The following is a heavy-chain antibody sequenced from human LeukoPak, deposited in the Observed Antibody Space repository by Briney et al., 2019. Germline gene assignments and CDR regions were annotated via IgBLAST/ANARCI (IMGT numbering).Heavy chain of an antibody. V-gene: IGHV1-18*01. D-gene: IGHD2-2*01. Sequence: GASVKVSCKASGYTFTSYGISWVRQAPGQGLEWMGWISAYNGNTNYAQKLQGRVTMTTDTSTSTAYMELSRLRSDDTAVYYCARTTYCSNTSCYRGGFDYWGQGTLVTVSS. CDR3: ARTTYCSNTSCYRGGFDY. CDR1: GYTFTSYG. J-gene: IGHJ4*02. CDR2: ISAYNGNT.